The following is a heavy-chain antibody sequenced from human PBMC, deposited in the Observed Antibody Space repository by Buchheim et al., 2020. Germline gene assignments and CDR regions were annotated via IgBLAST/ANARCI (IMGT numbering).Heavy chain of an antibody. V-gene: IGHV4-39*01. CDR2: SYYSGNT. Sequence: QLQLQESGPGLVKPSETLSLTCTVSGGSISSTDYYWGWIRQPPGKGLEWIGSSYYSGNTYYNPSLKSRVTISVDTSKNQFSLKLSSVTATDTAVYYCARNGGTVAGQYTWFDPWGQGT. J-gene: IGHJ5*02. CDR3: ARNGGTVAGQYTWFDP. CDR1: GGSISSTDYY. D-gene: IGHD6-19*01.